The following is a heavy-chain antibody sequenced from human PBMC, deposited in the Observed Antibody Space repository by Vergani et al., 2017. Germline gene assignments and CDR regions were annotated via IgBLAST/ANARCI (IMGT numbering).Heavy chain of an antibody. D-gene: IGHD3-16*01. CDR2: IYDNGNT. CDR1: GYSISSGYY. J-gene: IGHJ6*03. Sequence: QVQLQESGPGLVKPSETLSLTCGVSGYSISSGYYWGWIRQPPGKGLEWIGYIYDNGNTNYNPSLKSRVTISVDTSKKQFSLKLSSVTAADTAAYYCARENGGNFYYYYMDVWGKGTTVTVSS. V-gene: IGHV4-38-2*02. CDR3: ARENGGNFYYYYMDV.